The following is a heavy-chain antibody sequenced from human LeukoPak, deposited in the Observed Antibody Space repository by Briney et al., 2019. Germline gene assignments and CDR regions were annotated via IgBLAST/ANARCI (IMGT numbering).Heavy chain of an antibody. CDR3: ARGPNSNWSGLDF. CDR1: GFSFSGHW. CDR2: ISPTGSTT. D-gene: IGHD6-6*01. Sequence: GGSLRLSCTASGFSFSGHWMHWARQLPGKGLVWVSRISPTGSTTSYADSVKGRFTVSRDNAKNTLCLQVNNLRAEDTAVYYCARGPNSNWSGLDFWGQGTLLTVSS. V-gene: IGHV3-74*01. J-gene: IGHJ4*02.